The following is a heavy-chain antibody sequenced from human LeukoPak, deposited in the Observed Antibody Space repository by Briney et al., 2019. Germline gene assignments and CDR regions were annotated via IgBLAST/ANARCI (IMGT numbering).Heavy chain of an antibody. CDR2: INNSSSYI. CDR3: AREGFDC. V-gene: IGHV3-21*01. J-gene: IGHJ4*02. CDR1: GFTFSSYS. Sequence: KPGGSLSLSCAASGFTFSSYSMNWVRQAPGKGLEWVSSINNSSSYIYYADSVKGRFTISRDNAKNSLYLQMNSLRAEDTAVYYCAREGFDCWGEGSMVSDCS.